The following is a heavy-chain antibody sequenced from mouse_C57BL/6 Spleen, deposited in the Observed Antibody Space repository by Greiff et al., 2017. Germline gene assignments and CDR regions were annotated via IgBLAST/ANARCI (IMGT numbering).Heavy chain of an antibody. CDR2: IYPGDGDT. CDR3: ARSGGSSYEFAY. Sequence: QVQLQQSGPELVKPGASVKISCKASGYAFSSSWMNWVKQRPGKGLEWIGRIYPGDGDTNYNGKFKGKATLTADKATSTAYMQLRLLTSEDSAVYFCARSGGSSYEFAYWGQGTLVTVSA. CDR1: GYAFSSSW. J-gene: IGHJ3*01. D-gene: IGHD1-1*01. V-gene: IGHV1-82*01.